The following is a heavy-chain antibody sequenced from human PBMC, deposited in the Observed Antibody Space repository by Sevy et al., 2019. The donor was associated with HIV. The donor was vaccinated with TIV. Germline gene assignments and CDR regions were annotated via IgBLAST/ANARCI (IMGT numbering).Heavy chain of an antibody. Sequence: GGSLRLSCAASGFTFSSYGMHWVRQAPGKGLEWVAVIWYDGSNKYYADSVKGRFTISRDNSTSTLYLQMNSLRAEDTAVYYCARDTISNYYGFSYGMDVWGQGTTVTVSS. D-gene: IGHD3-10*01. J-gene: IGHJ6*02. V-gene: IGHV3-33*01. CDR1: GFTFSSYG. CDR2: IWYDGSNK. CDR3: ARDTISNYYGFSYGMDV.